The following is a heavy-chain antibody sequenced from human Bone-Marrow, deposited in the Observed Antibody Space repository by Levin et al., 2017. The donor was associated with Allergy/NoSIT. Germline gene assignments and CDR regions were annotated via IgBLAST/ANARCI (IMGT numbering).Heavy chain of an antibody. V-gene: IGHV3-74*01. CDR1: GFSFSTYW. CDR2: IKSDGSST. Sequence: QSGGSLRLSCVASGFSFSTYWIHWVRQSPGKGLVWVSRIKSDGSSTSYADSVKGRFTISRDNAKNTVYLQMNSLRAEDTAVYYCARDPHGLRDSDTYAPNDAPHDAFDIWGQGTMVTVSS. D-gene: IGHD2/OR15-2a*01. J-gene: IGHJ3*02. CDR3: ARDPHGLRDSDTYAPNDAPHDAFDI.